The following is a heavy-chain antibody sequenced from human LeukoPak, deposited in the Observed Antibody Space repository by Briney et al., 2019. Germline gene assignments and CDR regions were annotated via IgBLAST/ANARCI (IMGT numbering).Heavy chain of an antibody. Sequence: GGSLRLSCAASGFTFSTYAMSWVRQAPGKGLEWVSVIYSGGTTYYADSVKGRFTISRDNSKNTLYLQMNSLRVEDTAVYYCARDDSSGYPHYFDYWGQGTLVTVSS. D-gene: IGHD3-22*01. CDR1: GFTFSTYA. CDR3: ARDDSSGYPHYFDY. CDR2: IYSGGTT. J-gene: IGHJ4*02. V-gene: IGHV3-66*01.